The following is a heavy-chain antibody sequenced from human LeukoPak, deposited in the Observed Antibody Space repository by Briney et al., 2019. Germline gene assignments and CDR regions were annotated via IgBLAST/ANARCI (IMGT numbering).Heavy chain of an antibody. CDR2: IWHDGSHK. CDR1: GFTISNYW. J-gene: IGHJ4*02. V-gene: IGHV3-33*08. D-gene: IGHD6-19*01. Sequence: GGSLRLSCAASGFTISNYWMSWVRQAPGKGLEWVAVIWHDGSHKYYADSVKGRFTISRDNSKSTLYLQMNSLRVEDTAVYYCASGDYGSGWYLDYWGQGTLVTVSS. CDR3: ASGDYGSGWYLDY.